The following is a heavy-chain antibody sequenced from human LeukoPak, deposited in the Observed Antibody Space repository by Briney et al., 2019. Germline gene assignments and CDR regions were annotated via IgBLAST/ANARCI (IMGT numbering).Heavy chain of an antibody. CDR2: INHSGST. CDR3: ARKVAARHFDF. J-gene: IGHJ4*02. D-gene: IGHD6-6*01. CDR1: GGSFSGYY. Sequence: SETLSLTCAVYGGSFSGYYWSWIRQPPGKGLEWIGEINHSGSTNYNPSLKSRVTISVDTSKNQFSLKLSSVTAADTAVYYCARKVAARHFDFWGQGTLVTVYS. V-gene: IGHV4-34*01.